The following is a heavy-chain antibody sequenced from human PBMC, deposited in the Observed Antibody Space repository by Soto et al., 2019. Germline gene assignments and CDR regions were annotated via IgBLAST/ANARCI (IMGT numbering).Heavy chain of an antibody. Sequence: GGSLRLSCAASGFSFSLYGMQWVRQAPGKGLEWVAVIWYDGSNKYYADSVKGRFTISRDNSKNTLYLQMNSLRAEDTAVYHCARSPYTTGYYYGMDVWGQGTTVTVSS. D-gene: IGHD3-9*01. V-gene: IGHV3-33*01. CDR2: IWYDGSNK. CDR1: GFSFSLYG. J-gene: IGHJ6*02. CDR3: ARSPYTTGYYYGMDV.